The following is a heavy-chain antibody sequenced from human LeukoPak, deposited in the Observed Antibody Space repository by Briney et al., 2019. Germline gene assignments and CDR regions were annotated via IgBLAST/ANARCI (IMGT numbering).Heavy chain of an antibody. D-gene: IGHD4-23*01. CDR1: GNTFTNYY. V-gene: IGHV1-46*01. J-gene: IGHJ3*01. Sequence: ASVKVSCKAYGNTFTNYYMHWVRQAPGQGLEWLGIINPNGDRTNYAQTFQGRVTMTRDTSTTTVYMELSSLRSEDTAVYYCARDMSTRVTPISYAFDVWGQGTMVTVSS. CDR3: ARDMSTRVTPISYAFDV. CDR2: INPNGDRT.